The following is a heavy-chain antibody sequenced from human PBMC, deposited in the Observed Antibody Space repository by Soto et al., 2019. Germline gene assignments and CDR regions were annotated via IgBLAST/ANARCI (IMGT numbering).Heavy chain of an antibody. CDR2: IDPSPSYT. CDR1: GYSFTSYW. Sequence: PGESLKISCKGSGYSFTSYWIRWVRQMPGKGLEWMWRIDPSPSYTNYSPSFQGHVTISADNYISTAYLQWSSLKASDTAMYYCERGHGGMEVWGQGTTVTGSS. CDR3: ERGHGGMEV. J-gene: IGHJ6*02. V-gene: IGHV5-10-1*01.